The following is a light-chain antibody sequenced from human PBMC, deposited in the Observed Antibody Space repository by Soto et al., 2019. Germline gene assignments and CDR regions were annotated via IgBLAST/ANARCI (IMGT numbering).Light chain of an antibody. Sequence: IQLTHSPSSLSASVGDRVTITCRSSQGINTFLAWYQQKAGKAPKLLIYAASTLQSGVPSRFSGSGSGTDFTLTISSLQSEDFATYYCQQLNSYPITLGQGTRLEIK. V-gene: IGKV1-9*01. CDR1: QGINTF. CDR3: QQLNSYPIT. CDR2: AAS. J-gene: IGKJ5*01.